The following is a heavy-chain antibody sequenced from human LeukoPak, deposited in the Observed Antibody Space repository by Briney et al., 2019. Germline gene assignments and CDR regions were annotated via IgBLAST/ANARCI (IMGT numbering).Heavy chain of an antibody. J-gene: IGHJ6*02. Sequence: PSETLSLTCTVSGGSISSGDYYWSWIRQPPGKGLEWIGYIYYSGSTYYNPSLKSRVTISVDTSKNQFSLKLSSVTAADTAVHYCARVELYYYGMDVWGQGTTVTVSS. CDR2: IYYSGST. CDR1: GGSISSGDYY. D-gene: IGHD1-1*01. CDR3: ARVELYYYGMDV. V-gene: IGHV4-30-4*01.